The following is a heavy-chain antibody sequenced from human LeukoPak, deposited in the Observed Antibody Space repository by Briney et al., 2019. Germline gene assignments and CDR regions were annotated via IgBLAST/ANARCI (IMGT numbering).Heavy chain of an antibody. J-gene: IGHJ4*02. CDR2: ISAYNGNT. D-gene: IGHD6-13*01. Sequence: ASVKVSCKASGYTFTIYGISWVGQAPGQGLEWMGWISAYNGNTNYAQTLQGRVTMTTDTSTSTAYMGLRSLRSDDTAVYYCARPPGYSSSWSFDYWGQGTLVTVSS. CDR3: ARPPGYSSSWSFDY. CDR1: GYTFTIYG. V-gene: IGHV1-18*01.